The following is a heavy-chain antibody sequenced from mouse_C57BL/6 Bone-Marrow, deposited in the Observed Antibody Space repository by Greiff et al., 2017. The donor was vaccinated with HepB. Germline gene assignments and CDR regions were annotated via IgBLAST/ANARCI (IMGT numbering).Heavy chain of an antibody. V-gene: IGHV1-54*01. Sequence: QVQLKQSGAELVRPGTSVKVSCKASGYAFTNYLIEWVKQRPGQGLEWIGVINPGSGGTNYNEKFKGKATLTADKSSSTAYMQLSSLTSEDSAVYFCARSYGSSLYWYFDVWGTGTTVTVSS. J-gene: IGHJ1*03. CDR3: ARSYGSSLYWYFDV. CDR2: INPGSGGT. CDR1: GYAFTNYL. D-gene: IGHD1-1*01.